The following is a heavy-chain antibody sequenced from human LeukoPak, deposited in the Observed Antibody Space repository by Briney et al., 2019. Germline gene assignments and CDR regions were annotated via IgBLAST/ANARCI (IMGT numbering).Heavy chain of an antibody. J-gene: IGHJ4*02. CDR1: GYTFTSYY. D-gene: IGHD2-2*01. CDR3: ASGIVVVPAAIGGANNFDY. CDR2: INPSGGST. Sequence: ASVKVSCKASGYTFTSYYMHWVRQAPGQGLEWMGIINPSGGSTSYAQKFQGRVTMTRDTSTTTVYMELSSLRSEDMAVYYCASGIVVVPAAIGGANNFDYWGQGTLVTVSS. V-gene: IGHV1-46*01.